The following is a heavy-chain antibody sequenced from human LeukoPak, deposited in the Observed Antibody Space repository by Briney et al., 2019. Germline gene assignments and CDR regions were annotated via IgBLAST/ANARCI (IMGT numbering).Heavy chain of an antibody. J-gene: IGHJ4*02. Sequence: GGSLRLSCAASGFTVSSNYMSWVRQAPGKGLEWVSAIYSGGSTYYGDSVKGRFTISRDNSKNTLYLQMNSLRAEDTAVYYCARDGRAGYCSGGSCYSDYWGQGTLVTVSS. CDR3: ARDGRAGYCSGGSCYSDY. V-gene: IGHV3-66*02. CDR1: GFTVSSNY. CDR2: IYSGGST. D-gene: IGHD2-15*01.